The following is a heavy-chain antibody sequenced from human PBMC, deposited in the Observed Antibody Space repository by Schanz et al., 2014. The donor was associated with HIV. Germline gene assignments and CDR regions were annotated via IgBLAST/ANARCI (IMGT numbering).Heavy chain of an antibody. V-gene: IGHV3-72*01. Sequence: DVQLVESGGGLVQPGGSLRLSCAASGFMFSDHYMDWVRQAPGKGLEWVGRIGNEPNGYTAEYAASVKDRFTISRDDSRNSWYLQMSSRKTADTAVYYCARSYYFDKGYYFDYWGQGNLVTVSS. CDR1: GFMFSDHY. J-gene: IGHJ4*02. CDR3: ARSYYFDKGYYFDY. CDR2: IGNEPNGYTA. D-gene: IGHD3-22*01.